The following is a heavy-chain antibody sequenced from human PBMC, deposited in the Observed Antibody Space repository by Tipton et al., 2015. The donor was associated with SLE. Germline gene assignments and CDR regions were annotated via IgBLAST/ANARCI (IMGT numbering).Heavy chain of an antibody. CDR2: ISSSGSTI. D-gene: IGHD4-11*01. J-gene: IGHJ4*02. CDR3: ARARAYDYISWYFDY. Sequence: GSLRLSCTVSGFTFSDYYMSWIRQAPGKGLEWVSYISSSGSTIYYADSVKGRFTISRDNAKNSLYLQMNSLRAEDTAVYYCARARAYDYISWYFDYWGQGTLVTVSS. V-gene: IGHV3-11*01. CDR1: GFTFSDYY.